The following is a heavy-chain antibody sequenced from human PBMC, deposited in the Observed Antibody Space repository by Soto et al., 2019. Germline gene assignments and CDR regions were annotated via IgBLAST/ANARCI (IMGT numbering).Heavy chain of an antibody. CDR3: ARDIGLDYVN. D-gene: IGHD3-16*01. V-gene: IGHV3-7*01. Sequence: GGSLRLSCAVSEFNVMSYWMSWVRQAPGKGLEWVASIKEDGSEIYHLQSVRGRFTISRDSAGNALHLAMNYLSAEDTGVYFCARDIGLDYVNWGQGTLVTVSS. CDR1: EFNVMSYW. J-gene: IGHJ4*02. CDR2: IKEDGSEI.